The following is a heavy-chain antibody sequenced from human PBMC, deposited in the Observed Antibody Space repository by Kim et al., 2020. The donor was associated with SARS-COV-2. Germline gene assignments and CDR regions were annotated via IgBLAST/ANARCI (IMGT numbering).Heavy chain of an antibody. CDR1: GGSISSSCYY. Sequence: SETLSLTCTVSGGSISSSCYYWGWHRQPPGKGLECNGYIYYSRNSYYSPSLKIRVTISADTSKYHLSLKLISVTAAATAYYYCARRPGSTGFYSPDYGG. CDR2: IYYSRNS. D-gene: IGHD3-22*01. CDR3: ARRPGSTGFYSPDY. J-gene: IGHJ4*01. V-gene: IGHV4-39*02.